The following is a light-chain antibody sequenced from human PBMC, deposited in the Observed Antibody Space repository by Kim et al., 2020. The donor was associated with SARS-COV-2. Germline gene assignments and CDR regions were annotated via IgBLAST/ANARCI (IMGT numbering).Light chain of an antibody. CDR2: EAS. CDR1: QSIGTW. J-gene: IGKJ4*01. V-gene: IGKV1-5*03. Sequence: DIQMTQSPSTLSVSVGDRVTITCRASQSIGTWLAWYQQKPGKAPRLLIYEASNLDSGVPSRFSGSGSGTEFTLTISSLLTDDFVTYYCQQYNRSPGLTFGGGTKVDIK. CDR3: QQYNRSPGLT.